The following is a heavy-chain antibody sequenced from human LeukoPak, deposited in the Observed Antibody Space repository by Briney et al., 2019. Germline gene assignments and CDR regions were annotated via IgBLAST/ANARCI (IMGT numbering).Heavy chain of an antibody. J-gene: IGHJ4*02. D-gene: IGHD3-16*02. CDR1: GGTFSSYA. V-gene: IGHV1-69*13. Sequence: GASVKVSCKASGGTFSSYAISWVRQAPGQGLEWMGGIIPIFGTANYAQKFQGRVTITADESTSTAYMELSSLRSEDTAVYYCAKTYYDYVWGSYRYYFDYWGQGTLVTVSS. CDR2: IIPIFGTA. CDR3: AKTYYDYVWGSYRYYFDY.